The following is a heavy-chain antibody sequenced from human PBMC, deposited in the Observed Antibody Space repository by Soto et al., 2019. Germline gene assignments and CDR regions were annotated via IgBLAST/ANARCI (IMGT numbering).Heavy chain of an antibody. CDR3: EKYFQVAENAFDI. V-gene: IGHV3-23*01. D-gene: IGHD6-19*01. CDR2: ISGSGGST. Sequence: PGGSLRLSCAASGFTFSSYAMSWVRQAPGKGLEWVSAISGSGGSTYYADSVKGRFTISRDNSKNTLYLQMNSLRAEDTAVYYCEKYFQVAENAFDIWGQGTMVTVSS. J-gene: IGHJ3*02. CDR1: GFTFSSYA.